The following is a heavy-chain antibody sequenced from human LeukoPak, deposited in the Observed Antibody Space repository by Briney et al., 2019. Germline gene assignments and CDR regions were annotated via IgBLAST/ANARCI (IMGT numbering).Heavy chain of an antibody. CDR1: GGSISSGSYY. V-gene: IGHV4-61*02. Sequence: SQTLSLTCTVSGGSISSGSYYWSWIRQPAGKGLEWIGRIYTSGSTSYNPSLKSRVTISVDTSKNQFSLKLSSVTAADTAVYYCARSSWYDIIDYWGQGTLVTVSS. CDR3: ARSSWYDIIDY. CDR2: IYTSGST. J-gene: IGHJ4*02. D-gene: IGHD6-13*01.